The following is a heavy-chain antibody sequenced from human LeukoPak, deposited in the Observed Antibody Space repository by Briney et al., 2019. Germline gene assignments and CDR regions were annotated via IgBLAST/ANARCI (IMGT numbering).Heavy chain of an antibody. V-gene: IGHV3-48*04. J-gene: IGHJ4*02. Sequence: PGGFLRLSCAASGFTFSSYAMSWVRQAPGKGLECISGFSSSGSTIYYADSVKGRFTISRDNAKNSLYLQMNSLRAEDTAVYYCARGSTYSSGWYTGFDYWGQGSLVTVSS. CDR3: ARGSTYSSGWYTGFDY. CDR2: FSSSGSTI. CDR1: GFTFSSYA. D-gene: IGHD6-19*01.